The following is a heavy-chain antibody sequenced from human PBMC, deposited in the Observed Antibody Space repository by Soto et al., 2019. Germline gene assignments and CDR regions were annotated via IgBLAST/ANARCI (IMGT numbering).Heavy chain of an antibody. CDR1: GFTFSSYG. J-gene: IGHJ4*02. CDR2: IWYDGSNK. Sequence: PGGSLRLSCAASGFTFSSYGMHWVRQAPGKGLEWVAVIWYDGSNKYYADSVKGRFTISRDNSKNTLYLQMNSLRAEDTAVYYCARGDYYDSSGYSVVWGQGTLVTVSS. V-gene: IGHV3-33*01. D-gene: IGHD3-22*01. CDR3: ARGDYYDSSGYSVV.